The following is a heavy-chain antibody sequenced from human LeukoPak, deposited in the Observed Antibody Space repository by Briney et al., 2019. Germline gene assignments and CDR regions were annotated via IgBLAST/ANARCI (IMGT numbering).Heavy chain of an antibody. CDR1: GFTFSNYA. V-gene: IGHV3-30*04. Sequence: GGSLRLSCEASGFTFSNYAMHWVRQAPGKGLEWLAVISYDGGNKYSADSVKGRFTISRDNSKNTLFLQMNSLRAEDTGVFYCARDSSGYFHWFDPWGQGTLVTVSS. CDR2: ISYDGGNK. J-gene: IGHJ5*02. CDR3: ARDSSGYFHWFDP. D-gene: IGHD3-22*01.